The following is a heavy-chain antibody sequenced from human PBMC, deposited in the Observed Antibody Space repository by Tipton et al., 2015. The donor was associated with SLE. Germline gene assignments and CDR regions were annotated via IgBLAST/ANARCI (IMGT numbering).Heavy chain of an antibody. Sequence: SLRLSCAASGFTFSDYYMTWIRQAPGEGLEWVSGIGWDSRNIGYADSVNGRFTVSRDNAKNYLYLQMTSLRPEDTALYYCAKGAGFELWRGYPAFWGQGTLVTVSS. CDR3: AKGAGFELWRGYPAF. J-gene: IGHJ4*02. CDR1: GFTFSDYY. D-gene: IGHD3-3*01. V-gene: IGHV3-9*01. CDR2: IGWDSRNI.